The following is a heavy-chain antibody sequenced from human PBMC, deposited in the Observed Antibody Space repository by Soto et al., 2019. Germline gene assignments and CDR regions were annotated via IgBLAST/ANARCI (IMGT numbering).Heavy chain of an antibody. CDR3: AKRGYYYYGMDV. CDR1: GFTFDDYT. CDR2: ISWDGGST. Sequence: EVQLVESGGVVVQPGGSLRLSCAASGFTFDDYTMHWVRQAPGKGLEWVSLISWDGGSTYYADSVKGRFTISRDNSKNSLYLQMTSLRTEDTALYYCAKRGYYYYGMDVWGQGTTVTVPS. V-gene: IGHV3-43*01. J-gene: IGHJ6*02.